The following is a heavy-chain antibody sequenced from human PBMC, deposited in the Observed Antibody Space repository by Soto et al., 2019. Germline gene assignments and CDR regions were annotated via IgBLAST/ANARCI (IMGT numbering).Heavy chain of an antibody. CDR1: GGTFSSYA. D-gene: IGHD2-2*01. Sequence: SVKVSCQASGGTFSSYALSWVRQAPGQGLEWMGGIIPIFGTANYAQKFQGIVTITADKSTSTAYMELSSLRSEDTAVYYCARDNIVVIPAAIRWCDPWGQGTLVTVSS. CDR2: IIPIFGTA. CDR3: ARDNIVVIPAAIRWCDP. V-gene: IGHV1-69*06. J-gene: IGHJ5*02.